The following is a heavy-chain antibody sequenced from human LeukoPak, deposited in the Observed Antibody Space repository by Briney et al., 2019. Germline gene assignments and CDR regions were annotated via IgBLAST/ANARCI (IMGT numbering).Heavy chain of an antibody. CDR3: ARSLLGSGWCYDF. D-gene: IGHD6-13*01. Sequence: GGSLRLSCAASGFTFTSYWMGWVRQAPGKGLEWVANINRDGSEKYYVDSVKSRFTIPRDTAKNSLYLQMSRLRVEDTAVYYCARSLLGSGWCYDFWGQGTLVTVSS. J-gene: IGHJ4*02. CDR2: INRDGSEK. V-gene: IGHV3-7*01. CDR1: GFTFTSYW.